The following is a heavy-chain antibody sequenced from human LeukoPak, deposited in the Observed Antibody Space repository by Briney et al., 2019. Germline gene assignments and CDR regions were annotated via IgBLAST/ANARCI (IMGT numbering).Heavy chain of an antibody. V-gene: IGHV3-9*01. CDR1: GFTFDDYA. CDR3: TKEFTYSREESGYGGGFDY. D-gene: IGHD3-3*01. Sequence: GRSLRLSCAAPGFTFDDYAMPWVRQAPGEGLEWDAGITWNSDILAYADSAKGRFTISRDNPKNSLFLQMNSLRPEDTAVYYCTKEFTYSREESGYGGGFDYWGQGTLVLVSS. CDR2: ITWNSDIL. J-gene: IGHJ4*02.